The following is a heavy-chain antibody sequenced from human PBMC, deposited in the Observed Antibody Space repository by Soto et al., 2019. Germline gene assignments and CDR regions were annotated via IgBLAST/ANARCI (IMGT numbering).Heavy chain of an antibody. Sequence: EVQLLETGGGLIQPGGSLRLSCAASGFTITNNYMSWVRQAPGKGLEWVSVVYSGDHTDNTHYVDSVKGRFTISSDNSKNMLYLQMNSLRAEDTAIYYCVRPRFCYTGSFDYGLAVWGQGNAVNVSS. CDR2: VYSGDHTDNT. J-gene: IGHJ6*01. D-gene: IGHD3-16*02. CDR1: GFTITNNY. V-gene: IGHV3-53*02. CDR3: VRPRFCYTGSFDYGLAV.